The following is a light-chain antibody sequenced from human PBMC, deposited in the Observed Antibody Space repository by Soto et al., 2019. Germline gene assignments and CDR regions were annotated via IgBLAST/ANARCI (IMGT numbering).Light chain of an antibody. CDR2: EVS. CDR1: SSDVGGYNY. CDR3: SSYTSSSTSYV. J-gene: IGLJ1*01. Sequence: QSALTQPASVSGSPGQSITISCTGTSSDVGGYNYVSWYQQHPGNAPKLMIYEVSNRPSGVSNRFSGSKSGNTASLTISGLQAEDEADYYCSSYTSSSTSYVFGTGTKLTVL. V-gene: IGLV2-14*01.